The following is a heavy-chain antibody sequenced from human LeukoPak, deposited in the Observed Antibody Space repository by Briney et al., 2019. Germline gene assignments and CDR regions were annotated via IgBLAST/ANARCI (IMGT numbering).Heavy chain of an antibody. CDR2: IKQDGSEK. Sequence: GGSLRLSCAASGFTFSSYWMSWVRQAPGKGLEWVANIKQDGSEKYYVDSVKGRFTISRDNAKNSLNLQMNSLRAEDTAVYYCARSNWNSRYFFDLWGRGTLVTVSS. D-gene: IGHD1-7*01. CDR1: GFTFSSYW. J-gene: IGHJ2*01. V-gene: IGHV3-7*01. CDR3: ARSNWNSRYFFDL.